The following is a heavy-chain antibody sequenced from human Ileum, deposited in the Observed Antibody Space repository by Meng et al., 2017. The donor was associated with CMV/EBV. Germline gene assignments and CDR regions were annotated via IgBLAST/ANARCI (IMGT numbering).Heavy chain of an antibody. J-gene: IGHJ4*02. V-gene: IGHV1-18*01. CDR3: ARYPLVGATLFDY. Sequence: QVHLVQSGAEVKKPGASVTVSCQASGYTFTTYGISWVRQAPGQGLEWMGWISDHNGNTNYVQKLQGRVTMTADTPTSTAYMELRSLTSDDTAVYYCARYPLVGATLFDYWGQGTLVTVSS. D-gene: IGHD1-26*01. CDR2: ISDHNGNT. CDR1: GYTFTTYG.